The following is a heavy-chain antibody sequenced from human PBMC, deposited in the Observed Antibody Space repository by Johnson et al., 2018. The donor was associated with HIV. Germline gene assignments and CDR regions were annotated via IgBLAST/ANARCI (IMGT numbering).Heavy chain of an antibody. CDR1: GFTFSDYY. Sequence: QVQLVESGGGLVRPGGSLRLSCAASGFTFSDYYMTWIRQAPGKGLECVSYISSSAISFYYADSVKGRFTISRDNAKNSVYLQMNNLRAEDTAVYYCARDIVGAPDAFDIWGQGTMVTVSS. V-gene: IGHV3-11*04. J-gene: IGHJ3*02. D-gene: IGHD1-26*01. CDR3: ARDIVGAPDAFDI. CDR2: ISSSAISF.